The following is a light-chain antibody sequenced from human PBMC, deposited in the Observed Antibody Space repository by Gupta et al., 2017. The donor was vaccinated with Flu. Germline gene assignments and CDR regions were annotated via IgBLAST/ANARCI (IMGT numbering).Light chain of an antibody. Sequence: SSNSGSNAVNWYQQLPGTAPKLLIYGNSQRPAGVPDRFSGSKSGTSASLAISGLQSEDEADYYCAAWDDSLSGHYVFGTGTKVTVL. J-gene: IGLJ1*01. V-gene: IGLV1-44*01. CDR1: SSNSGSNA. CDR3: AAWDDSLSGHYV. CDR2: GNS.